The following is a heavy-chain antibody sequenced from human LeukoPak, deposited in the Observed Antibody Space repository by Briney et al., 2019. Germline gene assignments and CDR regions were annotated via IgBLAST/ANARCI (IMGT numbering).Heavy chain of an antibody. V-gene: IGHV4-38-2*02. J-gene: IGHJ4*02. CDR2: IYHSGST. CDR3: ARDRHKYNYDGSGYPPY. D-gene: IGHD3-22*01. CDR1: GYSISSGYY. Sequence: SETLSLTCTVSGYSISSGYYWGWIRQPPGKGLEWIGSIYHSGSTYYNPSLKSRVTISVDTSKNQFSLKLSFVTAADTAVYYCARDRHKYNYDGSGYPPYWGQGTLVTVSS.